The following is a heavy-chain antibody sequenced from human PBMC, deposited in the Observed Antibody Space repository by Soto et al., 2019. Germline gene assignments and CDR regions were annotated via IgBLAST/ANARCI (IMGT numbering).Heavy chain of an antibody. CDR1: GYTFTSYY. Sequence: ASVKVSCKASGYTFTSYYTHWVRQAPGQGLEWMGIINPSGGSTSYAQKFQGRVTMTRDTSTSTVYMELSSLRSEDTAVYYCARDLYSSSSEYYYYGMDVWGQGTTVTVSS. CDR2: INPSGGST. D-gene: IGHD6-6*01. V-gene: IGHV1-46*01. J-gene: IGHJ6*02. CDR3: ARDLYSSSSEYYYYGMDV.